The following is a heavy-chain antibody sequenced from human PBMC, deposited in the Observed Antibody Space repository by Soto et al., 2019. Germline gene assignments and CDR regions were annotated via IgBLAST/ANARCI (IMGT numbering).Heavy chain of an antibody. J-gene: IGHJ4*02. V-gene: IGHV3-15*01. D-gene: IGHD6-19*01. Sequence: VGSLRLSCAASGFTFSNAWMSWVRQAPGKGLEWVGRIKSKTDGGTTDYAAPVKGRFTISRDDSKNTLYLQMNSLKTEDTVVYYCTTDSRQQWLDYFDYWGQGTLVTVSS. CDR1: GFTFSNAW. CDR3: TTDSRQQWLDYFDY. CDR2: IKSKTDGGTT.